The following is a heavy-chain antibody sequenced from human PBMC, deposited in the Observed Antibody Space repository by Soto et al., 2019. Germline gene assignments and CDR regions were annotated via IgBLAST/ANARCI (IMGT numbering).Heavy chain of an antibody. CDR3: AKVRDVDTAMAVLWYYYYGMDV. CDR1: GFTFSNYG. CDR2: ISYDGSNK. J-gene: IGHJ6*02. D-gene: IGHD5-18*01. V-gene: IGHV3-30*18. Sequence: QVQLVESGGGVVQPGRSLRLSCAASGFTFSNYGMHWVRQAPGKGLDWVAVISYDGSNKYYADSVKGRFTISRDNSKNTLYLQMNSLRAEDTAVYYCAKVRDVDTAMAVLWYYYYGMDVWGQGTTVTVSS.